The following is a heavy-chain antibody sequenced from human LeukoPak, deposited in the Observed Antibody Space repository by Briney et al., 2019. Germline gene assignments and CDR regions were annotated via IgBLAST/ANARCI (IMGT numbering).Heavy chain of an antibody. J-gene: IGHJ6*02. CDR1: GFTFSDYY. CDR2: ISSSGSTI. Sequence: GGSLRLSCAASGFTFSDYYMSWIRQAPGKGLEWVSYISSSGSTIYYADSVKGRFTISRDNAKNSLYLQMNSLRAEDTAVYYCARRVNSSSWYLRYYYYYGMDVWGQGTTVTVSS. CDR3: ARRVNSSSWYLRYYYYYGMDV. V-gene: IGHV3-11*01. D-gene: IGHD6-13*01.